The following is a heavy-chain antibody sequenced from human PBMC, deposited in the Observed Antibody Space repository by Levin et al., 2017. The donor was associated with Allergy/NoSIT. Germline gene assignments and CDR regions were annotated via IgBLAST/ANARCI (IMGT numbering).Heavy chain of an antibody. V-gene: IGHV4-59*01. Sequence: SQTLSLTCTVSGGSMRHYYWSWIRQSPGKGLEYIGYISEIGRTNYNPSLQSRVSISIDTSKKQFSLKLTSVTAADTALYYCARDQLAYGMDVWGPGATVIVSS. CDR3: ARDQLAYGMDV. CDR1: GGSMRHYY. J-gene: IGHJ6*02. D-gene: IGHD2-2*01. CDR2: ISEIGRT.